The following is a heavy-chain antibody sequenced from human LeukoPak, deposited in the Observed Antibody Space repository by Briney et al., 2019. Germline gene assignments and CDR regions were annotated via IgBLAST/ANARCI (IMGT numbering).Heavy chain of an antibody. D-gene: IGHD4-17*01. V-gene: IGHV4-30-2*01. CDR3: ARSPVEYDYGDYEPLYYFDY. CDR2: IYHSGST. CDR1: GGSISSGGYY. Sequence: SETLSLTCTVSGGSISSGGYYWSWIRQPPGKGLEWIGYIYHSGSTYYNPSLKSRVTISVDRSKNQFSLKLSSVTAADTAVYYCARSPVEYDYGDYEPLYYFDYWGQGTLVTVSS. J-gene: IGHJ4*02.